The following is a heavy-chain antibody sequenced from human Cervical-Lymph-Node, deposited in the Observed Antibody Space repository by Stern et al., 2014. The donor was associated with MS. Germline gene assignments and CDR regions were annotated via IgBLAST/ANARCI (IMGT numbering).Heavy chain of an antibody. V-gene: IGHV3-33*01. CDR2: AWYDGSTA. J-gene: IGHJ4*02. CDR3: ARGHIPYAYNYLFDY. Sequence: QVQLMQSGGGLVQPGTSLRLSCAASGFTFSSYGMHWVRQAPGKGLEWVAPAWYDGSTAYYTNSVKGRFTISRDNSKNTLSLQMNSLTAEDTAVYYCARGHIPYAYNYLFDYWGQGTLVTVSS. D-gene: IGHD5-24*01. CDR1: GFTFSSYG.